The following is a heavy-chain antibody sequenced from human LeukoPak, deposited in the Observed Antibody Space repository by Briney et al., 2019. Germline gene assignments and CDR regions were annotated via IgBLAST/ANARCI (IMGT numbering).Heavy chain of an antibody. CDR1: GGTFSSYA. D-gene: IGHD2-2*01. CDR2: IIPIFGTA. Sequence: SVKVSCKASGGTFSSYAISWVRQAPGQGLEWMGGIIPIFGTANYAQKFQGRVTITTDESTSTAYMELRSLRSDDTAVYYCARERAGFVVVPAALDYWGQGTLVTVSS. J-gene: IGHJ4*02. CDR3: ARERAGFVVVPAALDY. V-gene: IGHV1-69*05.